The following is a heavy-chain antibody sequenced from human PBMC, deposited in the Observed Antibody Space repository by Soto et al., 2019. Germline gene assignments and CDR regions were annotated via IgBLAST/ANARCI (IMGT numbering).Heavy chain of an antibody. CDR1: GGFVSSGSYY. CDR3: ARVERGTATTVVDAFEI. CDR2: MSHSGGT. Sequence: QVQLQQWGAGLLKPSETLSLTCAVYGGFVSSGSYYWSWIRQPPGKGLEWIGEMSHSGGTHFNPSIKSRVTISVDTSKDQFSLKMSSVTAADKALYYCARVERGTATTVVDAFEIWGPGTMVTVSS. D-gene: IGHD1-1*01. J-gene: IGHJ3*02. V-gene: IGHV4-34*01.